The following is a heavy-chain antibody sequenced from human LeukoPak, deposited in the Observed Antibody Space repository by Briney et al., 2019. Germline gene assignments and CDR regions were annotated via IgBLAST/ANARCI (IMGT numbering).Heavy chain of an antibody. J-gene: IGHJ4*02. V-gene: IGHV3-21*04. CDR2: ISSSSSYI. CDR1: GFTFSSYS. CDR3: AKDRVSTVTTNYFDY. D-gene: IGHD4-17*01. Sequence: EGSLRLSCAASGFTFSSYSMNWVRQAPGKGLEWVSSISSSSSYIYYADSVKGRFTISRDNSRNTLYLQMNSLRAEDTAVYYCAKDRVSTVTTNYFDYWGQGGLVSVSS.